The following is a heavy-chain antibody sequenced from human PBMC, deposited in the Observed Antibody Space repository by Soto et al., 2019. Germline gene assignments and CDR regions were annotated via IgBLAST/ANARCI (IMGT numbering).Heavy chain of an antibody. CDR3: ARDNGYDFWSDY. CDR2: ISSSSSYI. V-gene: IGHV3-21*01. CDR1: GFTFSSYS. Sequence: GGSLRLSCAASGFTFSSYSMNWVRQAPGKGLEWVSSISSSSSYIYYADSVKGRFTISRDNAKNSLYLQMNSLRAEDTAVYYCARDNGYDFWSDYWGQGTLVTVSS. D-gene: IGHD3-3*01. J-gene: IGHJ4*02.